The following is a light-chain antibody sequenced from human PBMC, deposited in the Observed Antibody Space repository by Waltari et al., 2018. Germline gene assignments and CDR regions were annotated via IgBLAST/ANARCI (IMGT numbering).Light chain of an antibody. CDR3: QSADTSFSYRV. V-gene: IGLV3-25*03. CDR1: ALARQY. Sequence: SFELTQPPSVSVSPGQTARITCSGDALARQYIHWYQKKTGQAPVLLIKKDTERASGIPDRCSGSSSGTTVTLTISGVQAEDEADYYCQSADTSFSYRVFGGGTKVTVL. CDR2: KDT. J-gene: IGLJ1*01.